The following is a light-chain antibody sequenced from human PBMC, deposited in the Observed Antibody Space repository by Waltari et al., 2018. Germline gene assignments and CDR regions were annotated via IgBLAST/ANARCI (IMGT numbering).Light chain of an antibody. Sequence: QSALTQPASMSGSPGQSITVSCTGTSSDIGNYDLVSWYQQFPGKAPKLIIYECTERPSGISSRFSGSKSGNTAFLTISGLQAEYEADYHCCSYGGPSSWVFGGGTKLTVL. V-gene: IGLV2-23*01. CDR2: ECT. CDR1: SSDIGNYDL. CDR3: CSYGGPSSWV. J-gene: IGLJ3*02.